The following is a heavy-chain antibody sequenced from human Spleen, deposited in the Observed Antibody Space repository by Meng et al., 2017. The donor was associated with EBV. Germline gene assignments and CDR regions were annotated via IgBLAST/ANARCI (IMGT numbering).Heavy chain of an antibody. CDR2: IWYDGTNK. V-gene: IGHV3-30*01. Sequence: VEAWARSDQPRRSLRLSCACAGFTLRNYAVPWVRQAPGKVLEWLAVIWYDGTNKNYAGSGKGRFTISRDSSKNTLYLEMNRLRVEDTAVYYCARGHGDYALGYWGQGTLVTVSS. D-gene: IGHD4-17*01. CDR1: GFTLRNYA. CDR3: ARGHGDYALGY. J-gene: IGHJ4*02.